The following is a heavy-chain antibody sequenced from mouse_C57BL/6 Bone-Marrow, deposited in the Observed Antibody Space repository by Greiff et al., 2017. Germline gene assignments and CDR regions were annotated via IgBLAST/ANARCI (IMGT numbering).Heavy chain of an antibody. D-gene: IGHD2-5*01. V-gene: IGHV14-3*01. CDR3: ARSYYSIFAY. Sequence: EVQLQQSVAELVRPGASVKLSCTASGFTIKNTSMNWVQQSPEQGLEWIGRIYPGSGNTYYTPKFQGKATLTADTSSNTAYLQLSSLTSEDTAIYYCARSYYSIFAYWGKGTLVTVSA. CDR1: GFTIKNTS. CDR2: IYPGSGNT. J-gene: IGHJ3*01.